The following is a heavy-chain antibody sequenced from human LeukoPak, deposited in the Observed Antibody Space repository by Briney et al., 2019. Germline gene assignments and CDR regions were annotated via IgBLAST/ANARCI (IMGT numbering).Heavy chain of an antibody. Sequence: SETLSLTCAVYGGSFSGYYWSWIRQPPGKGLEWIGEINHSGSTNYSPSLKSRVTISVDTSKNQFSLKLSSVTAADTAVYYCARGPRTWFDPWGQGTLVTVSS. CDR3: ARGPRTWFDP. CDR2: INHSGST. V-gene: IGHV4-34*01. J-gene: IGHJ5*02. CDR1: GGSFSGYY.